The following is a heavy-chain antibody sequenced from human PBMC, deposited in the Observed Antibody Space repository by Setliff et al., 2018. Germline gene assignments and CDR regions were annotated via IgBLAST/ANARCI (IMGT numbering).Heavy chain of an antibody. Sequence: SETLSLTCTVSGYSISSGYYWGWIRQPPGKGLEWIGSIYHSGSTYYNPSLKSRVTISIDTSKNQFSLKLTSVTAADTAVYYCARRRDSYVDYWGQGTMVTVSS. J-gene: IGHJ4*02. V-gene: IGHV4-38-2*02. CDR3: ARRRDSYVDY. D-gene: IGHD3-16*01. CDR2: IYHSGST. CDR1: GYSISSGYY.